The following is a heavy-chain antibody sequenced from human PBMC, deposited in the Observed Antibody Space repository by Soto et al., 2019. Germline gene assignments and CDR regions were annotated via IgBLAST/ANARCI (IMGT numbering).Heavy chain of an antibody. CDR3: ARDRYDSSGWYRYFDY. CDR1: GGTFSSYT. CDR2: IIPILGIA. V-gene: IGHV1-69*04. Sequence: ASVKVSCKASGGTFSSYTISWVRQAPGQGLEWMGRIIPILGIANYAQKFQGRVTITADKSTSTAYMELSSLRSEDTAVYYCARDRYDSSGWYRYFDYWGQGTLVTVSS. J-gene: IGHJ4*02. D-gene: IGHD6-19*01.